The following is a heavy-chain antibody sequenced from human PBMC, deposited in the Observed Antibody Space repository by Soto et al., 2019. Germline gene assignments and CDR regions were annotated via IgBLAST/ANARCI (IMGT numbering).Heavy chain of an antibody. V-gene: IGHV1-3*01. CDR3: ARGHLTDAFDI. CDR1: GYTFTSYA. J-gene: IGHJ3*02. D-gene: IGHD7-27*01. CDR2: INAGNGNT. Sequence: ASVKVSCKASGYTFTSYAMHWVRQAPGQRLEWMGWINAGNGNTKYSQKFQGRVTITRDTSASIAYMELSSLRSEDTAVYYCARGHLTDAFDIWGQGTMVTVSS.